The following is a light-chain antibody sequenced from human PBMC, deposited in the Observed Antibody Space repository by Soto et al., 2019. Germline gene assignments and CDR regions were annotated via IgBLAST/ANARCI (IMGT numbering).Light chain of an antibody. V-gene: IGKV3-15*01. CDR1: HSLNDN. CDR2: GTS. Sequence: EIVMTQSPATLSVSPGERATLSCRASHSLNDNLAWYQQKPGQSPRLLIYGTSTRATGIPARFSGSRSGTEFILTISSLQSEDSAVYYCQHYNDWPLTFGGGTKVEIK. J-gene: IGKJ4*01. CDR3: QHYNDWPLT.